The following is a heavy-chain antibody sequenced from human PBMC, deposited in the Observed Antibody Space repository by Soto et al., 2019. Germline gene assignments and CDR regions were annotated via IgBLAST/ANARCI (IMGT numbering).Heavy chain of an antibody. D-gene: IGHD6-19*01. J-gene: IGHJ5*02. CDR3: ARGRSSGWSRGVWSYWFDP. V-gene: IGHV1-8*01. CDR2: MSPNSGNT. Sequence: GASVKVSCKASGYTFTSYDINWVRQATGQGLEWMGWMSPNSGNTGYAQKFQGRVTMTRNTSISTAYMELSSLRSEDTAVYYCARGRSSGWSRGVWSYWFDPWGQGTLVTVSS. CDR1: GYTFTSYD.